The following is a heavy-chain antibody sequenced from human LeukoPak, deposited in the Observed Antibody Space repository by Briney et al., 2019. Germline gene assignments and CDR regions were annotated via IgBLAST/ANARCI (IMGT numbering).Heavy chain of an antibody. V-gene: IGHV1-2*02. CDR2: INPNSGGT. CDR1: GYTFTGYY. J-gene: IGHJ4*02. Sequence: ASVKVSCKASGYTFTGYYMHWVRQAPGQGLEWMGWINPNSGGTNYARKFQGRVTMTRDTSISTAYMELSRLRSDDTAVYYCARDREGIVVVPAYDYWGQGTLVTVSS. CDR3: ARDREGIVVVPAYDY. D-gene: IGHD2-2*01.